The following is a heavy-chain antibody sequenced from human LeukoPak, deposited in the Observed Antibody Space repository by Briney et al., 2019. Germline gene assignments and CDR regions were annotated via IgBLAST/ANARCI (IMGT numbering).Heavy chain of an antibody. J-gene: IGHJ4*02. Sequence: GASVKVSCKASGGTFSSYVMSWVRQAPGQGLEWMGWISAYNGNTNYAQKLQGRVTMTTDTSTSTAYMELRSLRSDDTAVYYCARDRMTTVSENDYWGQGTLVTVSS. CDR1: GGTFSSYV. CDR3: ARDRMTTVSENDY. D-gene: IGHD4-17*01. CDR2: ISAYNGNT. V-gene: IGHV1-18*01.